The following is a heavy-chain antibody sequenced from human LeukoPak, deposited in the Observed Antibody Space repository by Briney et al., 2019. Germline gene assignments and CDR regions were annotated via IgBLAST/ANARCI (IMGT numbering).Heavy chain of an antibody. D-gene: IGHD3-16*01. CDR2: IRYDGNKN. V-gene: IGHV3-30*02. CDR1: GFNFSSYG. CDR3: AKDMITFGGVDFGC. J-gene: IGHJ1*01. Sequence: GGSLRLSCIASGFNFSSYGMHWVRQTPGKGLNWVAFIRYDGNKNYYEDSVKGRFTISRDNSKNTVYLQMESLSDEDTAVYYCAKDMITFGGVDFGCWGQGTLVTVSS.